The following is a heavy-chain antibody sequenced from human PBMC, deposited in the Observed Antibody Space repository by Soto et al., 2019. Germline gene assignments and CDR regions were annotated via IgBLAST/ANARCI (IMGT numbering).Heavy chain of an antibody. V-gene: IGHV4-34*01. J-gene: IGHJ3*02. D-gene: IGHD1-26*01. Sequence: SETLSLTCAVYGGSFSGYYWSWIRQPPGKGLEWIGEINHSGSTNYNPSLKSRVTISVDTSKNQFSLKLSSVTAADTAVYYCARVRSSAAAPIVVRHRSHSQNAFDIWGQGTMVTVSS. CDR1: GGSFSGYY. CDR3: ARVRSSAAAPIVVRHRSHSQNAFDI. CDR2: INHSGST.